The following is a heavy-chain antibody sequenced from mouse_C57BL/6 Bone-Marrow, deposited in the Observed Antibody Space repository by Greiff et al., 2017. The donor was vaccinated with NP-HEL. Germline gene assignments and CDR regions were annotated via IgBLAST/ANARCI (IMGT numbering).Heavy chain of an antibody. Sequence: EASGIDFSRYWMSWVRRAPGKGLEWIGEINPDSSTINYAPSLKDKFIISRDNAKNTLYLQMSKVRSEDTALYYCARLYYYGSSYYAMDYWGQGTSVTVSS. V-gene: IGHV4-1*01. J-gene: IGHJ4*01. CDR2: INPDSSTI. CDR1: GIDFSRYW. D-gene: IGHD1-1*01. CDR3: ARLYYYGSSYYAMDY.